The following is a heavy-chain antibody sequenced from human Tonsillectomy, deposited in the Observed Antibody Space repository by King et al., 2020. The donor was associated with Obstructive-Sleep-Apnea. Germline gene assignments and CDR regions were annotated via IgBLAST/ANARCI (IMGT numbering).Heavy chain of an antibody. D-gene: IGHD3-22*01. Sequence: LQLQESGPGLVKPSETLSLTCTVSCGSISSYYWSWSRQPPGKGLEWIGYIYYSGNTNYNPSIKSRVTISVDTSKNQFSLKLSSVTAADTAVYYCARNYYDSSGPYLGANYFDYWGQGTLVTVSS. CDR2: IYYSGNT. CDR3: ARNYYDSSGPYLGANYFDY. J-gene: IGHJ4*02. CDR1: CGSISSYY. V-gene: IGHV4-59*01.